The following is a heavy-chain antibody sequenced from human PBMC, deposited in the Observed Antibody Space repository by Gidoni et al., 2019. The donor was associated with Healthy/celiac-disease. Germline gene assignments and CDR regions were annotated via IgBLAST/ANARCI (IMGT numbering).Heavy chain of an antibody. CDR1: VGSISSSSYY. CDR2: IYYSGST. Sequence: QLQLQESGPGLVKPSETLSLTCTVSVGSISSSSYYWGWIRQPPGKGLEWIGSIYYSGSTYYNPSLKSRVTISVDTSKNQFSLKLSSVTAADTAVYYCARSRLGGFDYWGQGTLVTVSS. CDR3: ARSRLGGFDY. J-gene: IGHJ4*02. V-gene: IGHV4-39*01. D-gene: IGHD3-16*01.